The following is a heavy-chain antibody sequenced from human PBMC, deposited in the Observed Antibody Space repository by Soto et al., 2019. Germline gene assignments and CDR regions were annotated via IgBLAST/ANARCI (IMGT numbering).Heavy chain of an antibody. D-gene: IGHD3-22*01. Sequence: PGGSLRLSCAASGFTFSSYGMHWVRQAPGKGLEWVAVIWYDGSNKYYADSVKGRFTISRDNSKNTLYLQMNSLRAEATAVYYCARAFITGPFDYWGQGTLVTVSS. CDR3: ARAFITGPFDY. V-gene: IGHV3-33*01. CDR1: GFTFSSYG. J-gene: IGHJ4*02. CDR2: IWYDGSNK.